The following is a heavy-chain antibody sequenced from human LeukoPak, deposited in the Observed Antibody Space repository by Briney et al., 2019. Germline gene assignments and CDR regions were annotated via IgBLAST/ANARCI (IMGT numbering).Heavy chain of an antibody. CDR3: VRSGGY. Sequence: PGGSLRLSCAASGFTFSSYGMHWVRQAPGKGLEWVANIKEDGSEKYYVDSVKGRFTISRDNAKNLLCLQMNSLRAEDTAIYYCVRSGGYWGQGTLVTVSS. V-gene: IGHV3-7*03. CDR2: IKEDGSEK. CDR1: GFTFSSYG. D-gene: IGHD1-26*01. J-gene: IGHJ4*02.